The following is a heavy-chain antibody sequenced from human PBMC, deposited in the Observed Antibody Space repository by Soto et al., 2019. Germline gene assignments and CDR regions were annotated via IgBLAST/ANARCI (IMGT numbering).Heavy chain of an antibody. Sequence: SETLSLTCTVSGGSIRSGGHYWSWVRQNPRRGLEWIGNIYYSGNTHYNPSLKSRLTISVDTSKNQFSLNLSSVTAADTAVYYCARDRLMATAGTARHYFGLDVWGQGTTVTVSS. CDR3: ARDRLMATAGTARHYFGLDV. CDR2: IYYSGNT. CDR1: GGSIRSGGHY. V-gene: IGHV4-31*03. D-gene: IGHD5-18*01. J-gene: IGHJ6*02.